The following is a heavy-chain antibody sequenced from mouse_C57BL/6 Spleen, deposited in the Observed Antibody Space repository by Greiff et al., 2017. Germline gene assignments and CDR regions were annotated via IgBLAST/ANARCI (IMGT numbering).Heavy chain of an antibody. CDR3: ASTGLRWYFYV. J-gene: IGHJ1*03. Sequence: VQLQQSGAELVKPGASVKISCKASGYAFSSYWMNWVKQRPGKGLEWIGQIYPGDGDTNYNEKFKGKATLTEDKSSSTAYMQLSSLTSEDSAVYFCASTGLRWYFYVWGTGTTVTVSS. V-gene: IGHV1-80*01. CDR2: IYPGDGDT. D-gene: IGHD2-4*01. CDR1: GYAFSSYW.